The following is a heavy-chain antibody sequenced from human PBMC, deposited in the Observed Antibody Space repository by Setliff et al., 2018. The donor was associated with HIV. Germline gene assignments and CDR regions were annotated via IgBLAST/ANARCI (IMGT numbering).Heavy chain of an antibody. CDR3: AKDFQWSTVNTPLNYQYGMDV. D-gene: IGHD4-17*01. Sequence: HPGGSLRLSCAASGFTFSSFAMSWVRQVPGKGLAWVTFIWYDGSDKYYLDSVKGRFTISRDNSKNTLYLQMNNLRPEDTAVYYCAKDFQWSTVNTPLNYQYGMDVWGQGTTVTVSS. CDR1: GFTFSSFA. J-gene: IGHJ6*02. CDR2: IWYDGSDK. V-gene: IGHV3-33*03.